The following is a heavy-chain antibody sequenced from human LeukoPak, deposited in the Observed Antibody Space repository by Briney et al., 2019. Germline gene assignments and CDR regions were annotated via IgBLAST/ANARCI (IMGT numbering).Heavy chain of an antibody. J-gene: IGHJ4*02. CDR2: ISYDGSNK. V-gene: IGHV3-30*18. CDR3: AKEEYFGSGSYLGQ. D-gene: IGHD3-10*01. Sequence: PGGSLRLSCAASGFTFSSYGFHWAPQAPGRGMEGVAFISYDGSNKYYGDSVKGRFTISRDNSKNTLYLQMNSLRPEDTAVYYCAKEEYFGSGSYLGQWGQGTPVTVSS. CDR1: GFTFSSYG.